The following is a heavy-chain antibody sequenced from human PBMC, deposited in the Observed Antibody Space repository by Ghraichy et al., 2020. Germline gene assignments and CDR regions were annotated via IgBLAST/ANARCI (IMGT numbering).Heavy chain of an antibody. V-gene: IGHV1-8*01. CDR2: MNPNRGNK. D-gene: IGHD3-22*01. CDR3: VRGYLYDT. Sequence: KGWMNPNRGNKGNAQKFQGRVTMTRNTSISTAYMELSSLRSEDTAVYYCVRGYLYDTWGQGSLVTVSS. J-gene: IGHJ4*02.